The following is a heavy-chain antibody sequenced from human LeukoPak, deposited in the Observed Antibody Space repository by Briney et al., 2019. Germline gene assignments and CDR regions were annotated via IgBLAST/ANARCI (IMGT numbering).Heavy chain of an antibody. D-gene: IGHD3-9*01. CDR3: ARDGGRYFPA. V-gene: IGHV3-53*01. J-gene: IGHJ3*01. CDR2: IYSGDRT. Sequence: LGKGLEWVSVIYSGDRTYYADSVKGRFTISRDNAENSLYLQVNSLRAEDTAVYYCARDGGRYFPAWGQGTMVTVSS.